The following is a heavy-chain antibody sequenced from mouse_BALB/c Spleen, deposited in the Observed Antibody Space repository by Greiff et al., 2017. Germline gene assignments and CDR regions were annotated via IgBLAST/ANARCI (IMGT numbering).Heavy chain of an antibody. CDR1: GYTFTSYW. CDR3: TRFDYDGGFAY. D-gene: IGHD2-4*01. V-gene: IGHV1-69*02. J-gene: IGHJ3*01. CDR2: IYPSDSYT. Sequence: QVQLQQPGAELVRPGASVKLSCKASGYTFTSYWINWVKQRPGQGLEWIGNIYPSDSYTNYNQKFKDKATLTVDKSSNTAYMQLSSPTSEDSAVYYCTRFDYDGGFAYWGQGTLVTVSA.